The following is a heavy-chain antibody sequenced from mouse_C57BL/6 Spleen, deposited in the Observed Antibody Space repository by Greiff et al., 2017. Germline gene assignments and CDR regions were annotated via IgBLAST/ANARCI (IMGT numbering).Heavy chain of an antibody. V-gene: IGHV1-76*01. D-gene: IGHD1-1*01. CDR2: IYPGSGNT. J-gene: IGHJ4*01. CDR1: GYTFTDYY. CDR3: ARRTVVEGYAMDY. Sequence: VQGVESGAELVRPGASVKLSCKASGYTFTDYYINWVKQRPGQGLEWIARIYPGSGNTYYNEKFKGKATLTAEKSSSTAYMQLSSLTSEDSAVYFCARRTVVEGYAMDYWGQGTSVTVSS.